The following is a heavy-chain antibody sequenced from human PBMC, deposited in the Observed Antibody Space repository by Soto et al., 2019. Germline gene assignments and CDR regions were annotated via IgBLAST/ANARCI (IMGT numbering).Heavy chain of an antibody. J-gene: IGHJ5*01. Sequence: QITLKESGPTLVKPTQTLTLTCTLSGVSLSTSGVGVGWIRQPPGKALEWLALLYWDDDKLYNPSLKSRLTITEDTPKHQVVLTMPKSDSLDTPSYNGSHKPGGWSGVGPASHFWFYSWGQGRLVTRFS. CDR3: SHKPGGWSGVGPASHFWFYS. V-gene: IGHV2-5*02. CDR1: GVSLSTSGVG. D-gene: IGHD2-2*01. CDR2: LYWDDDK.